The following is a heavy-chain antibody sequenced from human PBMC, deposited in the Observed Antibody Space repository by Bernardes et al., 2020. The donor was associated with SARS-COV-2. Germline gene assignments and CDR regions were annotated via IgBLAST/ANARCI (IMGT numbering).Heavy chain of an antibody. CDR2: IYYSGST. CDR1: GGSISSYY. D-gene: IGHD3-3*01. J-gene: IGHJ4*02. V-gene: IGHV4-59*01. Sequence: SETLSLTCTVSGGSISSYYWSWIRQPPGKGLEWIGYIYYSGSTNYNPSLKSRVTISVDTSKNQFSLKLSSVTAADTAVYYCARSGPRITIFGESYFDYWGQGTLVTVSS. CDR3: ARSGPRITIFGESYFDY.